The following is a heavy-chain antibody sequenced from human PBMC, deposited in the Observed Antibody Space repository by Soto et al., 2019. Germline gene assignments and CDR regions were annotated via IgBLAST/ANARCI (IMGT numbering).Heavy chain of an antibody. D-gene: IGHD3-3*01. CDR3: SGFLGETKSLFDE. Sequence: QVQLVQSGAEMKQPGASVKLSCQASGYIFIHCFMHWVRQAPGQGLEWMGGINPSSGTTKYAQTLQGRVNVTWDTSTSTVYMGQSTLGSWATCMYYLSGFLGETKSLFDEWGQGRPVTVS. V-gene: IGHV1-46*04. CDR2: INPSSGTT. J-gene: IGHJ4*02. CDR1: GYIFIHCF.